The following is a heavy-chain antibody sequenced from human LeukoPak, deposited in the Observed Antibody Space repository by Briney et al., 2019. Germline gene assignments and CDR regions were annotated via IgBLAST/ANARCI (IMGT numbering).Heavy chain of an antibody. V-gene: IGHV4-34*01. CDR1: GGSFSGYY. CDR3: ARGITMVRGADL. CDR2: INHSGST. D-gene: IGHD3-10*01. J-gene: IGHJ4*02. Sequence: SETLSLTCAVYGGSFSGYYWSWIRQPPGKGVEWIGEINHSGSTNYNPSLKSRVTISVDTSKNQFSLKLSSVTAADTAVYYCARGITMVRGADLWGQGTLVTVSS.